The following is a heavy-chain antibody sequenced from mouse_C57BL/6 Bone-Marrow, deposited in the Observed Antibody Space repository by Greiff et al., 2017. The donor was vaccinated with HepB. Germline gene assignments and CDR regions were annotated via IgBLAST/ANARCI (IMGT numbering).Heavy chain of an antibody. D-gene: IGHD1-1*01. CDR1: GFTFSSYG. Sequence: EVQRVESGGDLVKPGGSLKLSCAASGFTFSSYGMSWVRQTPDKRLEWVATISSGGSYTYYPDSVKGRFTISRDNAKNTLYLQMSSLKSEDTAMYYCARHGGSSLWYFDVWGTGTTVTVSS. V-gene: IGHV5-6*01. CDR2: ISSGGSYT. J-gene: IGHJ1*03. CDR3: ARHGGSSLWYFDV.